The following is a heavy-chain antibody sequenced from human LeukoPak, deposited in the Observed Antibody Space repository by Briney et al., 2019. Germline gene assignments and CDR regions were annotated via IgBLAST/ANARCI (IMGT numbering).Heavy chain of an antibody. J-gene: IGHJ3*02. Sequence: ASVKVSCKASGYTFTSYGISWVRQAPGQGLEWMGGFDPEDGETIYAQKFQGRVTMTEDTSTDTAYMELSSLRSEDTAVYYCATARAVVITTDAFDIWGQGTMVTVSS. V-gene: IGHV1-24*01. CDR1: GYTFTSYG. CDR2: FDPEDGET. CDR3: ATARAVVITTDAFDI. D-gene: IGHD3-22*01.